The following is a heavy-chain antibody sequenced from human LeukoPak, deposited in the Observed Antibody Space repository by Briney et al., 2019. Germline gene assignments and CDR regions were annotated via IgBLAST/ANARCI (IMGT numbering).Heavy chain of an antibody. J-gene: IGHJ3*02. D-gene: IGHD1-26*01. CDR1: GFTFKNYV. CDR2: ITTSGGST. Sequence: GGSLRLSCAASGFTFKNYVMSWVRLAPGKGLEWVSTITTSGGSTYYADSVKGRFSISRDNSKNTAYLQMNSLNAEDTAVYYCARVGGTDAYDIWGQGTMVTVSS. CDR3: ARVGGTDAYDI. V-gene: IGHV3-23*01.